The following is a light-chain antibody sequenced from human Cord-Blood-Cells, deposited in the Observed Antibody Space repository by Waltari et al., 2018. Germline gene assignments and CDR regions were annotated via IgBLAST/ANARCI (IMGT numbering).Light chain of an antibody. Sequence: QSALTQPGSVSGSPGQSITISCTGTSSDVGGYNYVSWYQQHPGKAPKLMIYDVSKRPSGVSYRFSGSKSGNTASLTISGLQAEDEADYYCSSYTSSSTWVFGGGTKLTVL. CDR3: SSYTSSSTWV. V-gene: IGLV2-14*01. CDR2: DVS. CDR1: SSDVGGYNY. J-gene: IGLJ3*02.